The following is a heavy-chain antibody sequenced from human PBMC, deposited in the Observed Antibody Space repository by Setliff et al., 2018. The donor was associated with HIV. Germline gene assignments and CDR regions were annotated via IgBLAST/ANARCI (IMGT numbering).Heavy chain of an antibody. CDR3: ARTRAPYFFDF. Sequence: PSETLSLTCIVSGISINGYYWSWIRQSPRTRLEWIGYVSSIGNTNYNPSLKSQVTISVDTSKNQFSLQLNSVTAADTAVYFCARTRAPYFFDFWGQGAQVTVSS. CDR1: GISINGYY. J-gene: IGHJ4*02. D-gene: IGHD1-26*01. CDR2: VSSIGNT. V-gene: IGHV4-4*08.